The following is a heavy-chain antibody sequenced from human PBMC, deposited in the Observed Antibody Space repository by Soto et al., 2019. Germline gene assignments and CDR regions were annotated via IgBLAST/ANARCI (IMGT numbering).Heavy chain of an antibody. Sequence: PSETLSLTCTVAGGSISSGGYYWSWSRQHPGKGLEWIGYIYYSGSTYYNPSLKSRVTISVDTSKNQFSLKLSSVTAADTAVYYCARGPGYSGYDYYYGMDVWGQGTTVTVSS. CDR1: GGSISSGGYY. J-gene: IGHJ6*02. V-gene: IGHV4-31*03. D-gene: IGHD5-12*01. CDR2: IYYSGST. CDR3: ARGPGYSGYDYYYGMDV.